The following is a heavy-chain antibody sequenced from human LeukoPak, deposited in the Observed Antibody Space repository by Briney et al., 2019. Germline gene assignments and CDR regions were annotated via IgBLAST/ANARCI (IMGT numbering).Heavy chain of an antibody. J-gene: IGHJ6*03. CDR2: ISYDGSNK. D-gene: IGHD1-14*01. Sequence: GGSLRLSCAASGFTFSSYGMHWVRQAPGKGLEWVAVISYDGSNKYYADSVKGRFTISRDNAKNSLYLQMNSLRAEDTAVYYCARDRGNQRGYYYYYMDVWGKGTTVTVSS. CDR3: ARDRGNQRGYYYYYMDV. CDR1: GFTFSSYG. V-gene: IGHV3-30*03.